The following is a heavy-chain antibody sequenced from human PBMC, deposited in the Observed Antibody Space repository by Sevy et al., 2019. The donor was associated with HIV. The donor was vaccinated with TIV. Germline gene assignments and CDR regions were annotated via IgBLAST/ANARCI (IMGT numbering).Heavy chain of an antibody. V-gene: IGHV3-30*04. CDR2: ISYDGRNNK. Sequence: LSLTCAASGFTFSDYRMHWVRQAPGKGLEWVAVISYDGRNNKNNADSVKGRFTISRDNSKNTVYLQMNSLRAEDTAIYYCARDRGEILSSAFDYWGQGTLVTVSS. CDR1: GFTFSDYR. D-gene: IGHD3-16*01. CDR3: ARDRGEILSSAFDY. J-gene: IGHJ4*02.